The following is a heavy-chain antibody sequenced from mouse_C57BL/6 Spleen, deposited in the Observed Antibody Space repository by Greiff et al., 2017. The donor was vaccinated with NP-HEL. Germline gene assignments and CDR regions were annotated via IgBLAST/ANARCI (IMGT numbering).Heavy chain of an antibody. J-gene: IGHJ1*03. CDR1: GYTFTSYW. CDR2: IYPGSGST. D-gene: IGHD1-1*01. CDR3: AREGLLLRYWYFDV. Sequence: QVQLQQPGAELVKPGASVKMSCKASGYTFTSYWITWVKQRPGQGLEWIGDIYPGSGSTNYNEKFKSKATLTVDTSSSTAYMQLSSLTSEDSAVYYCAREGLLLRYWYFDVWGTGTTVTVSS. V-gene: IGHV1-55*01.